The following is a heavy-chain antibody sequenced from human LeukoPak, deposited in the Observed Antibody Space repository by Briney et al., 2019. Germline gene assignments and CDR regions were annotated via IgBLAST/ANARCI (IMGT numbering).Heavy chain of an antibody. Sequence: PGGSLRLSCAASGFTVSSNYMSWVRQAPGKGLEWVSVIYSGGSTYYADSVKGRFTISRHNSKNTLYLQMNSLRAEDTAVYYCARNIPGIAVADYDYWGQGTLVTVSS. CDR1: GFTVSSNY. D-gene: IGHD6-19*01. CDR2: IYSGGST. J-gene: IGHJ4*02. CDR3: ARNIPGIAVADYDY. V-gene: IGHV3-53*01.